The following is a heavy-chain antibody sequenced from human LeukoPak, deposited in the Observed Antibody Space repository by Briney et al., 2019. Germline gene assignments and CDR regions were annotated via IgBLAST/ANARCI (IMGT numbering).Heavy chain of an antibody. CDR1: GYTFTSYG. J-gene: IGHJ2*01. V-gene: IGHV1-18*01. D-gene: IGHD6-19*01. CDR2: ISAYNGNT. CDR3: ARERGSSGWSTGYFDL. Sequence: ASVKVSCKASGYTFTSYGISWVRQAPGQGLEWMGWISAYNGNTNYAQKLQGRVTMTTDTSTSTAYMKLRSLRSDDTAVYYCARERGSSGWSTGYFDLWGRGTLVTVSS.